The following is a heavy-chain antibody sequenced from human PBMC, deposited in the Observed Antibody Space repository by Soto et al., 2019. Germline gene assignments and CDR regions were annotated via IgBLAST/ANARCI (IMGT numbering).Heavy chain of an antibody. CDR3: ARRRQLVDRYYYYYGMDV. CDR1: EYSFTSYW. V-gene: IGHV5-10-1*01. D-gene: IGHD6-13*01. Sequence: GESLKICCKGSEYSFTSYWISRVRQMPGKGLEWMGRIDPSDSYTNYSPSFQGHVTISADKSISTAYLQWSSLKASDTAMYYCARRRQLVDRYYYYYGMDVWGQGTTVTVSS. CDR2: IDPSDSYT. J-gene: IGHJ6*02.